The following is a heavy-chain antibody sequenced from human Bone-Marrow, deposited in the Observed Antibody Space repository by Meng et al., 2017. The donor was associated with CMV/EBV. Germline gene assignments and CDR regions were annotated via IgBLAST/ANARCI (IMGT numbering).Heavy chain of an antibody. Sequence: GESLKISCAASGFTFSSYWMSWVRQAPGKGLEWVANIKQDGSEKYYVDSVKGRFTISRDNAKNSLYLQMNSLRAEDTAVYYCARARVVPATFDYCGQGRLVTVSS. CDR3: ARARVVPATFDY. CDR1: GFTFSSYW. D-gene: IGHD2-2*01. J-gene: IGHJ4*02. CDR2: IKQDGSEK. V-gene: IGHV3-7*01.